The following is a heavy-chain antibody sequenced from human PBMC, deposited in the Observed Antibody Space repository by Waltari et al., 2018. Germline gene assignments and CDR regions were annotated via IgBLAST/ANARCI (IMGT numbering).Heavy chain of an antibody. Sequence: VQLVESGGDLVQPGGALGLSCAASGVDFSRSGMTWVRQTPGKGLEWVGNIQQNGSEKWYADSVKGRFTISRDNAMNLVYLQMNSLRVEDTAVYYCARDLVATPPWGQGTLVTVSS. D-gene: IGHD2-21*02. J-gene: IGHJ5*02. CDR3: ARDLVATPP. V-gene: IGHV3-7*01. CDR2: IQQNGSEK. CDR1: GVDFSRSG.